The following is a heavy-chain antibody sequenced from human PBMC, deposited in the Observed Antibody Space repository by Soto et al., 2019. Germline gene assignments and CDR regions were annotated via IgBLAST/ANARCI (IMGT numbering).Heavy chain of an antibody. V-gene: IGHV3-7*01. CDR1: GFTFSNSW. J-gene: IGHJ5*02. CDR2: INQDRSEK. Sequence: GGSLRLSCAVSGFTFSNSWMSWVRQTPGKGLEWVANINQDRSEKNYVDSVKGRFTISRDNAKNSLYLQMSSLTAEDSALYYCSRSLNSWGQGTLVTVSS. CDR3: SRSLNS.